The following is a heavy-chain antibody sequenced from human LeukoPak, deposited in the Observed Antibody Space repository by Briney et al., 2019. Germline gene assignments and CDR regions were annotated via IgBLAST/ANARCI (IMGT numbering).Heavy chain of an antibody. Sequence: SGGSLRLSCAASGFTFSSYWMHWVRHRQGKGLVWVSRIHLDGRTTNYADSVKGRFTISRDNAKNTLSLEMNSLIPEDTAVSYCARGGSPSDYWGQGTLVSVSS. CDR1: GFTFSSYW. J-gene: IGHJ4*02. CDR2: IHLDGRTT. CDR3: ARGGSPSDY. D-gene: IGHD3-16*01. V-gene: IGHV3-74*01.